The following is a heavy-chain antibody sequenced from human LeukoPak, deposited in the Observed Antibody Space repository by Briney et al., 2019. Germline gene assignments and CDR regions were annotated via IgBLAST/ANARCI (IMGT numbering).Heavy chain of an antibody. CDR3: ARDPYDSSGYYSHFDY. CDR2: INPNSGGT. V-gene: IGHV1-2*02. CDR1: GYTFTSYG. D-gene: IGHD3-22*01. Sequence: GASVKVSCKASGYTFTSYGISWVRQAPGQGLEWMGWINPNSGGTNYAQKFQGRVTMTRDTSISTAYMELSRLRSDDTAVYYCARDPYDSSGYYSHFDYWGQGTLVTVSS. J-gene: IGHJ4*02.